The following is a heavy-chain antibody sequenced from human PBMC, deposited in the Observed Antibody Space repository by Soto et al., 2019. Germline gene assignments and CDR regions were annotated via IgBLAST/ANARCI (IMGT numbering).Heavy chain of an antibody. V-gene: IGHV4-4*02. Sequence: QVQLQESGPGLVKPSGTLSLTCAVSSGSISSSNWWSWVRQPPGKGLEWIGAIYHSGSTNYNPSLNSRVTISVDKSKNQLSLKLSSVTAADTAVYYWARETPGGYSSGLDYWGQGTLVTVSS. CDR3: ARETPGGYSSGLDY. D-gene: IGHD6-19*01. CDR2: IYHSGST. CDR1: SGSISSSNW. J-gene: IGHJ4*02.